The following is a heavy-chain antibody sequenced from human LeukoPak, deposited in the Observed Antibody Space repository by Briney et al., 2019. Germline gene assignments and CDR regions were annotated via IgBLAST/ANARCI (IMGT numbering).Heavy chain of an antibody. V-gene: IGHV4-34*01. CDR2: INHSGST. Sequence: PSETLSLTCAVYGASFSGYYWSWIRQPPGKGLEWIGEINHSGSTNYNPSLKSRVTISVDTSKNQFSLKLSSVTAAETAVYYCARGGYNWNDVGYYFDYWGQGTLVTVSS. CDR3: ARGGYNWNDVGYYFDY. D-gene: IGHD1-1*01. J-gene: IGHJ4*02. CDR1: GASFSGYY.